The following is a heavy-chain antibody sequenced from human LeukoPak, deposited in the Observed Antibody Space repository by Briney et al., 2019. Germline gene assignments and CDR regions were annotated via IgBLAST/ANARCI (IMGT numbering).Heavy chain of an antibody. J-gene: IGHJ4*02. CDR3: AKVAYDSSGYTSYFDY. V-gene: IGHV3-9*01. CDR1: GFTFDDYA. Sequence: GGSLRLSCAASGFTFDDYAMHWVRQAPGKGLEWVSGISWNSGSIGYADSVKGRFTISRDNAKNSLYLQMNSLRAEDTALYYCAKVAYDSSGYTSYFDYWGQGTLVTVSS. CDR2: ISWNSGSI. D-gene: IGHD3-22*01.